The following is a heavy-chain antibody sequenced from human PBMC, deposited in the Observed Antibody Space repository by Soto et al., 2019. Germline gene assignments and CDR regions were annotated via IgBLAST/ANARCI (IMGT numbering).Heavy chain of an antibody. CDR3: ARDVAATGAARWLDP. CDR1: GFPFGSHG. V-gene: IGHV3-33*01. J-gene: IGHJ5*02. D-gene: IGHD1-1*01. CDR2: IWYDGSHE. Sequence: QVEVVESGGGVVQPGTSLRLSCEASGFPFGSHGMHWVRQAPGKGLEWVSFIWYDGSHEDYAASVRGRFTISRDDSKNTLYLQMDNLRGEDTGIYYCARDVAATGAARWLDPWGQGTLVIVSS.